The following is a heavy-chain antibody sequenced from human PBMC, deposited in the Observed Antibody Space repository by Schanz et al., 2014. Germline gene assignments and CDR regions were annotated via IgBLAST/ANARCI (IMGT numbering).Heavy chain of an antibody. CDR3: ARDRGHGDLPGDI. CDR1: GGSISSGGYY. D-gene: IGHD4-17*01. CDR2: IYYSGST. Sequence: QVQLQESGPGLVKPSQTLSLPCTVSGGSISSGGYYWSWIRQHPGKGLEWIGYIYYSGSTYYNPSLKRRVTISVDTSKNQLSRNLSSATAADTAVYYCARDRGHGDLPGDIWGQGTMVTVSS. V-gene: IGHV4-31*03. J-gene: IGHJ3*02.